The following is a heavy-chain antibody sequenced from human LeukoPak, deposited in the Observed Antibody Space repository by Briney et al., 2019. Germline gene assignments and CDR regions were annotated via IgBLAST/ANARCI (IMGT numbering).Heavy chain of an antibody. J-gene: IGHJ4*02. V-gene: IGHV4-59*01. Sequence: SETLSLTCTVAGGSISSYYWSWIRQPPGKGLEWIGYIYYSGSTNYNPSLKSRVSISVDTSKNLISLKLRSVTAADTAVYYCARVRVLLRNSVVTPYYFDNWGQGILVTVSS. D-gene: IGHD4-23*01. CDR1: GGSISSYY. CDR3: ARVRVLLRNSVVTPYYFDN. CDR2: IYYSGST.